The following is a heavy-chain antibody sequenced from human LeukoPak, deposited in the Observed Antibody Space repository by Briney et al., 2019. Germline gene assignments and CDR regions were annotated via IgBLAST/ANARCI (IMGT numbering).Heavy chain of an antibody. CDR1: GYSFTTYW. V-gene: IGHV5-10-1*01. D-gene: IGHD2/OR15-2a*01. CDR2: IDPTDSYT. Sequence: GKSLKISCKVSGYSFTTYWISWVRQMPGKGLEWMGRIDPTDSYTDHSPSFQGHVTISVDRSISTAYLQWSSLKAPDTAMYYFARQIENIASLDYWGQGTLVTVSS. J-gene: IGHJ4*02. CDR3: ARQIENIASLDY.